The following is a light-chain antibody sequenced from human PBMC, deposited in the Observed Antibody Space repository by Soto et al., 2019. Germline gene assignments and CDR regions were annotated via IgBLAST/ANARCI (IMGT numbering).Light chain of an antibody. V-gene: IGLV2-14*03. CDR1: SSDVGSYNY. CDR2: EVT. J-gene: IGLJ1*01. CDR3: SSYTSGTTVFV. Sequence: QSALAQPGSVYGSPGQSISISCTGTSSDVGSYNYVSWYQQHPGKAPKLTIYEVTVRPSGASNRLSCSKSGNTASLTIAGLQTEDEANYYCSSYTSGTTVFVFGTGTKVTVL.